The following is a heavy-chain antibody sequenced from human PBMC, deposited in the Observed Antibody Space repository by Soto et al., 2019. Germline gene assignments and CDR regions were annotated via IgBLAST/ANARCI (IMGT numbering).Heavy chain of an antibody. V-gene: IGHV4-59*07. D-gene: IGHD6-13*01. CDR3: ARQQLLPYYYALDV. J-gene: IGHJ6*02. Sequence: QVQLQESGPGLVKPSDTLSLNYTVSGGSISGYYWSWIRQPPGKGLEYIGYIYFRGSTNYNPSLKSRVTMSVDTSRNLFSLKVNSVTAANTAVYYCARQQLLPYYYALDVWGQGTTVTVSS. CDR2: IYFRGST. CDR1: GGSISGYY.